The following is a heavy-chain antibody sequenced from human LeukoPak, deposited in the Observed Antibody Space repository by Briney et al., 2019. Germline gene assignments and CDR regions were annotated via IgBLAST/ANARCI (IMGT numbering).Heavy chain of an antibody. V-gene: IGHV3-23*01. Sequence: GGSLRLSCAASGFTFSSYAMSWVRQAPGKGLEWVSAISANGVSTYYADSMKGRFTISRDNSKNTLYLQMNSLRAEDTALYYCAKVGGGSGWYELGYWGQGILVTVSS. CDR1: GFTFSSYA. J-gene: IGHJ4*02. CDR2: ISANGVST. D-gene: IGHD6-19*01. CDR3: AKVGGGSGWYELGY.